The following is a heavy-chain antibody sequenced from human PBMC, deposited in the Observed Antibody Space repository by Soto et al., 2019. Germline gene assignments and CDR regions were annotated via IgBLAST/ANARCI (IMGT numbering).Heavy chain of an antibody. CDR1: GGTFSKYA. V-gene: IGHV1-69*13. CDR2: IIPMFGTP. CDR3: ARPLRDRNFYYGMDV. D-gene: IGHD3-22*01. J-gene: IGHJ6*02. Sequence: EASVKVSCKASGGTFSKYAISWVRQAPGQGLEWLGGIIPMFGTPNYAQKFQGRVTISADESTTTAYLELSSLRSADTAVYFCARPLRDRNFYYGMDVWGQGTTVTVSS.